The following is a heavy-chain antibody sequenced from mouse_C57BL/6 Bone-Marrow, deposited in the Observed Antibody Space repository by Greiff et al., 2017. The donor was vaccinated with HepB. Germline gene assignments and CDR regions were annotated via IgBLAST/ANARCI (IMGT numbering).Heavy chain of an antibody. Sequence: VQLKESGAELVRPGASVKLSCTASGFNIKDYYMHWVKQRPEQGLEWIGRIDPEDGDTEYAPKFQGKATMTADTSSNTAYLQLSSQTSEDTAVYYCTITTVVVDFDYWGQGTTLTVSS. CDR2: IDPEDGDT. V-gene: IGHV14-1*01. J-gene: IGHJ2*01. D-gene: IGHD1-1*01. CDR1: GFNIKDYY. CDR3: TITTVVVDFDY.